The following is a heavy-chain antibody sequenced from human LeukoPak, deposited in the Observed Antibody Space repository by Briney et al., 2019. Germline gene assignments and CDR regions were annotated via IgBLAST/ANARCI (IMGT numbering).Heavy chain of an antibody. Sequence: GSSVKVSCKASGGTFSSYAISWVRQAPGQGLEWMGRINPNSGGTNYAQKFQGRVTMTRDTSISTAYMELSRLRSDDTAVYYCARPEVQWLGQYEYFQHWGQGTLVTVSS. D-gene: IGHD6-19*01. CDR1: GGTFSSYA. CDR2: INPNSGGT. V-gene: IGHV1-2*06. CDR3: ARPEVQWLGQYEYFQH. J-gene: IGHJ1*01.